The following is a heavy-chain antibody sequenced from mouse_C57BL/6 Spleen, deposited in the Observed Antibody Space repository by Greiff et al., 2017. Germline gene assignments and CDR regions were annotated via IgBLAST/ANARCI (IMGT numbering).Heavy chain of an antibody. J-gene: IGHJ2*01. CDR2: ISSGSSTI. Sequence: EVQLQESGGGLVKPGGSLKLSCAASGFTFSDYGMHWVRQAPGKGLEWVAYISSGSSTIYYADTVKGRFTISRDNAKNTLFMHMTSLRSEDTAMYYCARGYGNFFDYWGQGTTLTVSS. D-gene: IGHD2-1*01. CDR3: ARGYGNFFDY. V-gene: IGHV5-17*01. CDR1: GFTFSDYG.